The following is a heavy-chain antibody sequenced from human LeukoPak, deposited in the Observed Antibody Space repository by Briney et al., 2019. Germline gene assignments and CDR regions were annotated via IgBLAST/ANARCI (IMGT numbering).Heavy chain of an antibody. V-gene: IGHV3-15*01. CDR3: ARSFGGEQQLGYYYYYGMDV. CDR1: GFTFSNAW. D-gene: IGHD6-13*01. J-gene: IGHJ6*02. CDR2: IKSKTDGGTT. Sequence: GGSLRLSCAASGFTFSNAWMSWVRQAPGKGLEWVGRIKSKTDGGTTDYAAPVKGRFTISRDNSKNTLYLQMNSLRAEDTAVYYCARSFGGEQQLGYYYYYGMDVWGQGTTVTVSS.